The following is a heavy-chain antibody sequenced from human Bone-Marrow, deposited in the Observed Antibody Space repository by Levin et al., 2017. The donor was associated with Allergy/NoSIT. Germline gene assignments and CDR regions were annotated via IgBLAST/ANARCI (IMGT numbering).Heavy chain of an antibody. CDR3: ARSPLGAGDFDY. CDR1: GGSISSGGYS. V-gene: IGHV4-30-2*01. D-gene: IGHD7-27*01. CDR2: IYHSGST. J-gene: IGHJ4*02. Sequence: SQTLSLTCAVSGGSISSGGYSWSWIRQPPGKCLEWIGYIYHSGSTYYNPSLKSRVTISVDRSKNQFSLKLSSVTAADTAVYYCARSPLGAGDFDYWGQGTLVTVSS.